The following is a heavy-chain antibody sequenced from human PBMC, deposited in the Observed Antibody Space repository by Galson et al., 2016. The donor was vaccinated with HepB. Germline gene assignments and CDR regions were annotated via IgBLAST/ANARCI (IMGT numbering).Heavy chain of an antibody. CDR1: GFSISTYT. J-gene: IGHJ3*02. V-gene: IGHV3-21*01. CDR2: ISSSSAYV. Sequence: SLRLSCAASGFSISTYTMNWVRQAPGKGLEWISCISSSSAYVDYADSVKGRFTISRENAKNSLYLQMNSLRAEDTAVYYCARDRSRFSSGYYTGARDVFAIWGQGTVVTVSS. CDR3: ARDRSRFSSGYYTGARDVFAI. D-gene: IGHD3-3*01.